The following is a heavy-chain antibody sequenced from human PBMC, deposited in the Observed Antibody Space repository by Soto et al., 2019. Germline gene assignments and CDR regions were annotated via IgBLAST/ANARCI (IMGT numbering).Heavy chain of an antibody. Sequence: GGSLRLSCAASGFTFSSYGMHWVRQAPGKGLEWVAVISYDGSNKYYADSVKGRFTISRDNSKNTLYLQMNSLRAEDTAVYYCAKDGTIDTAMAHYYYGMDVWGQGTTVTVSS. V-gene: IGHV3-30*18. CDR2: ISYDGSNK. CDR3: AKDGTIDTAMAHYYYGMDV. D-gene: IGHD5-18*01. J-gene: IGHJ6*02. CDR1: GFTFSSYG.